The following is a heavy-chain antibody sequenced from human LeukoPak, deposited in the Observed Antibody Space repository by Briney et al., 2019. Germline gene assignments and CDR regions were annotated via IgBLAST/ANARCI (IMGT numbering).Heavy chain of an antibody. CDR1: GGSFSGYY. D-gene: IGHD3-22*01. Sequence: PETLSLTCAVYGGSFSGYYWSWIRQPPGKGLEWIGEINHSGSTNYNPSLKSRVTISVDTSKNQFSLKLSSVTAADTAVYYCARAGNYDSSGYYGYYFDYWGQGTLVTVSS. CDR2: INHSGST. CDR3: ARAGNYDSSGYYGYYFDY. J-gene: IGHJ4*02. V-gene: IGHV4-34*01.